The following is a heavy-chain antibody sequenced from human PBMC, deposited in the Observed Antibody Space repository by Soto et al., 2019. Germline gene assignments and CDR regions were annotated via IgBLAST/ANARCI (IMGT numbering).Heavy chain of an antibody. Sequence: PSETLSLTCTVSGGSISSGDYYWSWIRQPPGKGLEWIGYIYYSGSTYYNPSLKSRVTISVDTSKNQFPLKLSSVTAADTAVYYCAGVRGINVFDYWGQGTLVTVSS. V-gene: IGHV4-30-4*01. CDR1: GGSISSGDYY. CDR3: AGVRGINVFDY. J-gene: IGHJ4*02. CDR2: IYYSGST. D-gene: IGHD3-10*01.